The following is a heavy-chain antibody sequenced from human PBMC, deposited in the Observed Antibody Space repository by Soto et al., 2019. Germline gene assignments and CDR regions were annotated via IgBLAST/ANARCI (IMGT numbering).Heavy chain of an antibody. CDR2: IFSNDET. V-gene: IGHV2-26*02. CDR3: ARISRYGYDFDY. J-gene: IGHJ4*02. D-gene: IGHD5-12*01. CDR1: GFSLSRADVG. Sequence: QVTLKESGPVLVKPTETLKLTCTVSGFSLSRADVGVSWIRQPPGKALEWLAHIFSNDETVYSAPLKSRLTIIKDTSKSQVVLIMTNMDPVDTATYYCARISRYGYDFDYWGQGTLVTVSS.